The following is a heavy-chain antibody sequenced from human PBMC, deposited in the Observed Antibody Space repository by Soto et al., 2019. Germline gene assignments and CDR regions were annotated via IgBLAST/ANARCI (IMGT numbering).Heavy chain of an antibody. CDR1: GFTFSSYA. V-gene: IGHV3-23*01. Sequence: EVQLLESGGGLVQPGGSLRLSCAASGFTFSSYALRWVRQAPGKGLESVSAISGSGGSTYYADSVKGRFTIPSNNTKDTLYLQMSRRRAEDTAVYYCARCSSGCYFDYWAQGTVVPVSP. J-gene: IGHJ4*02. CDR2: ISGSGGST. D-gene: IGHD6-19*01. CDR3: ARCSSGCYFDY.